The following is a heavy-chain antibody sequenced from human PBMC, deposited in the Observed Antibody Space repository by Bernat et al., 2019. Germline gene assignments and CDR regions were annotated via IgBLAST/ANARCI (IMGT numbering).Heavy chain of an antibody. CDR2: ISAYNGNT. CDR3: ARLQGIAAAGTPYYYGMDV. V-gene: IGHV1-18*01. J-gene: IGHJ6*02. Sequence: QVQLVQSGAEVKKPGASVKVSCKASGYTFTSYGISWVRQAPGQGLEWMGWISAYNGNTNYAQKLQGRVTMTTDTSTSTAYMELRSLRSDVTAVYYCARLQGIAAAGTPYYYGMDVWGQGTTVTVSS. CDR1: GYTFTSYG. D-gene: IGHD6-13*01.